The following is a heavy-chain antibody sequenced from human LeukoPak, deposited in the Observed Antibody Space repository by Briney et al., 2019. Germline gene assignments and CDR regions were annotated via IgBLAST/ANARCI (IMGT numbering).Heavy chain of an antibody. D-gene: IGHD2-21*01. CDR1: GGSISSGGYY. Sequence: SQTLSLACTVSGGSISSGGYYWSWIRQHPGKGLEWIAYIYYTGSTYYNPSLKSRLTISVDTSKNHFSLRLSSMTAADTAVYYCARVPSVIDAFDIWGQGTMVTVSS. J-gene: IGHJ3*02. CDR3: ARVPSVIDAFDI. CDR2: IYYTGST. V-gene: IGHV4-31*03.